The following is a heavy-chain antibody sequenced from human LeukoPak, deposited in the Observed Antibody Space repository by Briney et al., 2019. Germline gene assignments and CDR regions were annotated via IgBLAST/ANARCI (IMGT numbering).Heavy chain of an antibody. J-gene: IGHJ4*02. D-gene: IGHD2-15*01. CDR2: MWSDGDNR. Sequence: GGSLRLSCAASGFTFGTYAMHWVRQAPGKGLEWGAVMWSDGDNRYYADSVKGRFTISRDNSKNTLYLEMNSLRAEDTAVYYCVRDRCSGGSCRLFDYWGQGALVTVSS. V-gene: IGHV3-33*01. CDR3: VRDRCSGGSCRLFDY. CDR1: GFTFGTYA.